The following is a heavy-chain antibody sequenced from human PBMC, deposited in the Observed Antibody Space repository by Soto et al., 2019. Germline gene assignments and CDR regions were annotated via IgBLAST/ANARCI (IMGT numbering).Heavy chain of an antibody. J-gene: IGHJ6*02. D-gene: IGHD1-26*01. CDR3: ARLEKWYYNYYGLDV. V-gene: IGHV5-10-1*01. CDR2: IDPAASST. Sequence: PGESLKISCQGSGYSFTTYWISWVRQMPGKGLEWMGKIDPAASSTNYSPSFQGHITISVDRSINTAHLQFSSLKAADTAVYYCARLEKWYYNYYGLDVWGQGTMVTVSS. CDR1: GYSFTTYW.